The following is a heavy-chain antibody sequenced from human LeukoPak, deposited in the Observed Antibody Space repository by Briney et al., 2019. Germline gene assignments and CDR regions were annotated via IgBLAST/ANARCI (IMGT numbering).Heavy chain of an antibody. CDR2: INWNGGST. Sequence: GGSLRLSCAASGFTFDDYGMSWVRQAPGKGLEWVSGINWNGGSTGYADSVKGGFTISIDNAKNSLYLQMNSLRAEDTALYYCARGCYGDYERTSFDPWGQGTLVTASS. V-gene: IGHV3-20*04. CDR3: ARGCYGDYERTSFDP. D-gene: IGHD4-17*01. J-gene: IGHJ5*02. CDR1: GFTFDDYG.